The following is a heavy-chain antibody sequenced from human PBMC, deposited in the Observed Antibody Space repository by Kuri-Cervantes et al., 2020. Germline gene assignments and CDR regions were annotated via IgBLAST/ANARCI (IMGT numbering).Heavy chain of an antibody. V-gene: IGHV3-48*02. CDR1: GFTFSSYS. Sequence: GESLKISCAASGFTFSSYSMNWVRQAPGKGLEWVSYISSSSSTIYYADSVKGRFTISRDNAKNSLYLQMNSLRDEDTAVYYCARCSGSYSDWFGPWGQGTLVTVSS. CDR3: ARCSGSYSDWFGP. CDR2: ISSSSSTI. D-gene: IGHD1-26*01. J-gene: IGHJ5*02.